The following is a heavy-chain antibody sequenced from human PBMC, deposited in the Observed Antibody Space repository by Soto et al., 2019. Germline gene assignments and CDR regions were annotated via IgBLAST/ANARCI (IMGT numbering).Heavy chain of an antibody. CDR2: IIDSGNYM. Sequence: EVQLVESGGGLVEPGGSLRLSCAASGFTFSTYFMNWVRQAPGKGLEWVSSIIDSGNYMYYADSVKGRFIISRDNARNSLYLQMNSPTTDDTAVYYCAREGEGRTAYFDYWGQGALVTVSS. V-gene: IGHV3-21*01. D-gene: IGHD3-16*01. J-gene: IGHJ4*02. CDR3: AREGEGRTAYFDY. CDR1: GFTFSTYF.